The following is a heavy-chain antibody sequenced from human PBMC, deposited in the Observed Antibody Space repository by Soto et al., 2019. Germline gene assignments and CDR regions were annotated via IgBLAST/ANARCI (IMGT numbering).Heavy chain of an antibody. J-gene: IGHJ4*02. CDR1: GGSISSYY. V-gene: IGHV4-59*01. CDR3: ARDLNTDSWYYFDC. CDR2: IYNSGST. Sequence: LSETLSLTCTVSGGSISSYYWSWFRQPPGKGLEWIGYIYNSGSTDYNPSLKSRVTISVGTSKNQFSLKLNSVTAADTAVYYCARDLNTDSWYYFDCWGPGILVTVSS. D-gene: IGHD6-13*01.